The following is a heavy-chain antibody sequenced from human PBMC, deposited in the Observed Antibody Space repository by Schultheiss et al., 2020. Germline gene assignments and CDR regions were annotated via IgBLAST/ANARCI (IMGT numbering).Heavy chain of an antibody. D-gene: IGHD2-2*01. V-gene: IGHV3-64*04. J-gene: IGHJ6*03. CDR2: ISTDGGKT. Sequence: GGSLRLSCAASGFTFSTYAMHWVRQAPGKGLEYVSAISTDGGKTYHANSVRGRFTTSRDNSKNTLYLQMNSLRAEDTAVYYCARVGCSSTSCYLYYYYYMDVWGKGTTVTVSS. CDR3: ARVGCSSTSCYLYYYYYMDV. CDR1: GFTFSTYA.